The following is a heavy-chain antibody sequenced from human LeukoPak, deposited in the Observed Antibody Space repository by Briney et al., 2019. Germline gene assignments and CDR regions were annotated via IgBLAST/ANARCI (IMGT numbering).Heavy chain of an antibody. D-gene: IGHD4-17*01. CDR3: AGYTLNDYGDYTPFDY. CDR2: ISYDGSNK. CDR1: GFTFSSYA. J-gene: IGHJ4*02. V-gene: IGHV3-30-3*01. Sequence: GGSLRLSCAASGFTFSSYAMHWVRQAPGKGLEWVAVISYDGSNKYYADSVKGRFTISRDNSKNTLYLQMNSLRAEDTAVYYCAGYTLNDYGDYTPFDYWGQGTLVTVSS.